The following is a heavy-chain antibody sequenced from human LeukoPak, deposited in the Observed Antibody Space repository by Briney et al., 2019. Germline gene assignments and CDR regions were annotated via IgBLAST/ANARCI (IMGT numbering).Heavy chain of an antibody. Sequence: SGTLSLTWAVPGGPISSGGYSWWWVRQPQGKGLEWIEYVLATGPTYYNPCLDSRVTLSIDLPKNPFFLRLRSVTSADTSVYFCVSGVARGYIYAAWGQGTLVTVSS. CDR3: VSGVARGYIYAA. D-gene: IGHD5-18*01. V-gene: IGHV4-30-4*07. CDR1: GGPISSGGYS. J-gene: IGHJ5*02. CDR2: VLATGPT.